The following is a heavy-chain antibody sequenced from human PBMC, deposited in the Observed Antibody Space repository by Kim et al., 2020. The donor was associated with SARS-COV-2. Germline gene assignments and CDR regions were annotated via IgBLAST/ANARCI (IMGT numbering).Heavy chain of an antibody. V-gene: IGHV3-15*01. J-gene: IGHJ4*02. D-gene: IGHD4-17*01. CDR3: TTLGDPRGVYYFDY. Sequence: AAPVKGRFTISRDDSKNTLYLQMNSLKTEDTAVYYCTTLGDPRGVYYFDYWGQGTLVTVSS.